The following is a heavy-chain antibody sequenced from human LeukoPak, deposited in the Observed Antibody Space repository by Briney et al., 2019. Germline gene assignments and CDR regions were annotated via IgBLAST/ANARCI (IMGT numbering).Heavy chain of an antibody. V-gene: IGHV4-59*12. CDR3: ARALHYYGSGSYYPYYYYYMDV. CDR1: GGSISSYY. J-gene: IGHJ6*03. D-gene: IGHD3-10*01. CDR2: IYYSGST. Sequence: PSETLSLTCTVSGGSISSYYWSWIRQPPGKGLEWIGYIYYSGSTNYNPSLKSRVTISVDTSKNQFSLKLSSVTAADTAVYYCARALHYYGSGSYYPYYYYYMDVWGKGTTVTVSS.